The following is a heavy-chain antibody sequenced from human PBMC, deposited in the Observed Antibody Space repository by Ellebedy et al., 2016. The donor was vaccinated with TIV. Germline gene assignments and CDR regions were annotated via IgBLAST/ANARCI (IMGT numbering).Heavy chain of an antibody. CDR2: LSYDGSKN. CDR1: GFTFRNYG. D-gene: IGHD5-12*01. J-gene: IGHJ4*02. Sequence: PGGSLRLSCAASGFTFRNYGMHWVRQAPGKGLEWVAVLSYDGSKNYYADSVKGRFTISRDNSKNTLYLQMNSLRAEDTAVYYCARAVYGGYAGLDYWGQGTLVTVSS. CDR3: ARAVYGGYAGLDY. V-gene: IGHV3-33*08.